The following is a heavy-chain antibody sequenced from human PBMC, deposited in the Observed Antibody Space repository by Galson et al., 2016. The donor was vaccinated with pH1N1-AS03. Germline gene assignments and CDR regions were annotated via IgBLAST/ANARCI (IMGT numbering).Heavy chain of an antibody. CDR1: GFTFSRYG. CDR3: AKDSNEYCSGGNCLAFDI. CDR2: ISHNGDTK. Sequence: SLRLSCAASGFTFSRYGMHWVRQAPGKGLEWVALISHNGDTKFYEDSVKGRFTISRYNAKNSAYLQMNSLRAEDTAVYYCAKDSNEYCSGGNCLAFDIWGQGTVVAVSS. J-gene: IGHJ3*02. V-gene: IGHV3-30*18. D-gene: IGHD2-15*01.